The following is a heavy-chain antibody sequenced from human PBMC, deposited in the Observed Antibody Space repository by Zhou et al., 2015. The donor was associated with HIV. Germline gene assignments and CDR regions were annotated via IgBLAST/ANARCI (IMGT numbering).Heavy chain of an antibody. Sequence: QVQLVQSGAEVKKPGSSVKVSCKASGGTFSSYAISWVRQAPGQGLEWMGGIIPIFGTANYAQKFQGRVTITADESTSTAYMELSSLRSEDTAVYYCARELGVVVVAAEEWDAFDIWGQGTMVTVSS. J-gene: IGHJ3*02. V-gene: IGHV1-69*01. CDR1: GGTFSSYA. CDR3: ARELGVVVVAAEEWDAFDI. D-gene: IGHD2-15*01. CDR2: IIPIFGTA.